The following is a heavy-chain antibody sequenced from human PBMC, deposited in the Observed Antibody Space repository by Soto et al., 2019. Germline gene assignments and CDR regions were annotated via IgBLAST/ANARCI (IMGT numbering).Heavy chain of an antibody. J-gene: IGHJ4*02. CDR2: IYNDGTYS. CDR1: GFIFKMYW. D-gene: IGHD3-10*01. V-gene: IGHV3-74*01. CDR3: TRGPRPISTGTGAY. Sequence: GGSLRLSCAASGFIFKMYWMHWVRQSPGKGLVWISRIYNDGTYSDYADSVRGRFTISRDNVNDTLYLQMNNLRAEDSGLYYCTRGPRPISTGTGAYWGQGTQVTVPS.